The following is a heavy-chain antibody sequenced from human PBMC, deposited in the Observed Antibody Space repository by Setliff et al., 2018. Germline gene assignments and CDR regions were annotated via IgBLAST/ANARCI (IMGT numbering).Heavy chain of an antibody. CDR2: SRNKGNSYST. D-gene: IGHD3-22*01. V-gene: IGHV3-72*01. CDR3: TRARDSSGYWDFDY. CDR1: GFTFSDHY. J-gene: IGHJ4*02. Sequence: LPGGSLRLSCAASGFTFSDHYMDWVRQAPGKGLEWVGRSRNKGNSYSTEYAASVKGRIIISRDDSKNSLYLQMNSLKTEDTAVYYCTRARDSSGYWDFDYWGQGTLVTVSS.